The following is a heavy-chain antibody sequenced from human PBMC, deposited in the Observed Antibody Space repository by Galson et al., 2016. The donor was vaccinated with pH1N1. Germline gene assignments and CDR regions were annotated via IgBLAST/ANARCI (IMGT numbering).Heavy chain of an antibody. J-gene: IGHJ6*03. Sequence: SLRLSCAASGFTFSDHGIHWVRQAPDTGLEWMAFIRFDGTTPYHGDSVRGRITISRDNSKNTLYLQMNSLTTEDTAVYYCAKGAGGAQIYYMDVWGKGTTVTVAS. V-gene: IGHV3-30*02. CDR1: GFTFSDHG. CDR3: AKGAGGAQIYYMDV. CDR2: IRFDGTTP. D-gene: IGHD2-15*01.